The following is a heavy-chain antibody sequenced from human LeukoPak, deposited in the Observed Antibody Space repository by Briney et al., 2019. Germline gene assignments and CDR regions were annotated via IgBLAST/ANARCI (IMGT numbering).Heavy chain of an antibody. CDR3: ARGGGDYNPFDY. J-gene: IGHJ4*02. CDR1: GFTVSSNY. Sequence: PGGSLRLSCAVSGFTVSSNYMSWVRLAPGTGLEWGSVIYSGGSTYYADSVKGRFTISRHNSMNTLYLQMNSLRGEDTAVYYCARGGGDYNPFDYWGQGTLVTVSS. CDR2: IYSGGST. V-gene: IGHV3-53*04. D-gene: IGHD4-17*01.